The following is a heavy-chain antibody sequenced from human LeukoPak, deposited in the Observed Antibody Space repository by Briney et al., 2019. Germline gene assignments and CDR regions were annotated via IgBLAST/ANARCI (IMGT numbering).Heavy chain of an antibody. V-gene: IGHV3-21*01. CDR1: VFDVSPYT. D-gene: IGHD3-16*01. CDR3: ARRVTTFLS. J-gene: IGHJ4*02. CDR2: ISSTSTYM. Sequence: PGGSLRLSCSASVFDVSPYTMNWVRQAPGKGLEWVASISSTSTYMYYGDSLKGRFTISRDNAKNTLYLQLDSLRAEDTATYYCARRVTTFLSWGQGTLVIVSS.